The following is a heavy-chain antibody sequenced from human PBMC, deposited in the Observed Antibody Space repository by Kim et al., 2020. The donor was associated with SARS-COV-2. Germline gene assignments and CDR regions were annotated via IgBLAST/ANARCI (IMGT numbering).Heavy chain of an antibody. CDR1: GFTFNLYS. J-gene: IGHJ3*02. CDR2: ISSRSSHI. Sequence: GGSLRLSCAASGFTFNLYSMTWVRRAPGKGLEWVSSISSRSSHIYYADSVKGRFTISRDNAKNSLYLQLNTLRAEDTAVYYCAREGLGGGNWDGFDIWGQGTMVTVSS. D-gene: IGHD2-15*01. CDR3: AREGLGGGNWDGFDI. V-gene: IGHV3-21*01.